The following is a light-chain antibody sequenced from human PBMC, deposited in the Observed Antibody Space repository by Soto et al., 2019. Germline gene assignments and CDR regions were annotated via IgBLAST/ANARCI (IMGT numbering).Light chain of an antibody. CDR1: QVIGND. V-gene: IGKV1-6*01. CDR3: PQFYNFSWP. Sequence: AIEMTQFPAAVAASIEDRVTISCRASQVIGNDLAWYQQKPGKAPRLLIFAASNLQSGVPSRFSGSGSGTDFTLTISRLQPEDFATYYCPQFYNFSWPFGQGTK. CDR2: AAS. J-gene: IGKJ1*01.